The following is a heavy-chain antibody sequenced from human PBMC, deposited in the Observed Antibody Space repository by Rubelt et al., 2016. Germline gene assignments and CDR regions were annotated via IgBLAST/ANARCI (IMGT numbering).Heavy chain of an antibody. D-gene: IGHD4-23*01. J-gene: IGHJ4*02. CDR2: IYHSGST. V-gene: IGHV4-30-2*01. CDR1: GGSISNGGYS. Sequence: QLQLQESGSGLVKPSQTLSLTCAVSGGSISNGGYSWSWIRQPPGKGLEWIGYIYHSGSTYYNPSLKSRVTISVARFKIQFSLKLSSVTAADTAVYYCARTTVVTRAVYYFDYWGQGTLVTVSS. CDR3: ARTTVVTRAVYYFDY.